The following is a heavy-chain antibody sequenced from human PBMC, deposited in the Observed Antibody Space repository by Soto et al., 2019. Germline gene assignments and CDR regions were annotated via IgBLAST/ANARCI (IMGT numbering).Heavy chain of an antibody. CDR2: ITSSGKTT. CDR3: ARDGGTDYYGMDV. D-gene: IGHD3-16*01. CDR1: GFSFSIYE. J-gene: IGHJ6*02. V-gene: IGHV3-48*03. Sequence: GGSLRLSCAASGFSFSIYEMDWVRQSPGMGLEWISYITSSGKTTYYADSVKGRFTISRDNAKNSLFLQMNSLRAEDTAVYYCARDGGTDYYGMDVWGPGTTVTVSS.